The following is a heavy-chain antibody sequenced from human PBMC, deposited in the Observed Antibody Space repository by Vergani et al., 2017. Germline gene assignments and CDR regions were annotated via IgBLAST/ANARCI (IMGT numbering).Heavy chain of an antibody. J-gene: IGHJ5*02. D-gene: IGHD4-17*01. CDR2: ISGSGGST. CDR1: GFTFSSYA. CDR3: AKDDGVYGDYGPGPFDP. Sequence: EVQLLESGGGLVQPGGSLRLSCAASGFTFSSYAMSWVRQAPGKGLEWVSAISGSGGSTYYADSVKGRFTISRGNSKNTLYLQMNSLGAEDTAVYYCAKDDGVYGDYGPGPFDPWGQGTLVTVSS. V-gene: IGHV3-23*01.